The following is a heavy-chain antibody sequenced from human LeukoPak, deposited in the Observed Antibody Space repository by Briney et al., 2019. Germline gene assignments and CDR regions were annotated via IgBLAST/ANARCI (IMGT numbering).Heavy chain of an antibody. V-gene: IGHV3-15*01. CDR1: GFTFSNAW. CDR2: IKRKIDGGTT. J-gene: IGHJ4*02. D-gene: IGHD2-21*02. Sequence: GGSLRLSCAASGFTFSNAWMNWVRQAPGKGLEWVGRIKRKIDGGTTDYAAPVKGRFTISRDDSKNTAYLQMNSLRTEDTAIYYCARLWGDCGGDCYSNDYWGQGTLVTVSS. CDR3: ARLWGDCGGDCYSNDY.